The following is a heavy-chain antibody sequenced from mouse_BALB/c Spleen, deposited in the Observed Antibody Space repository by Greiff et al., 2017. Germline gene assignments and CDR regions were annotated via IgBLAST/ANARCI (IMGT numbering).Heavy chain of an antibody. J-gene: IGHJ2*01. D-gene: IGHD3-3*01. V-gene: IGHV3-6*02. Sequence: EVKLMESGPGLVKPSQSLSLTCSVTGYSITSGYYWNWIRQFPGNKLEWMGYISYDGSNNYNPSLKNRISITRDTSKNQFFLKLNSVTTEDTATYYCASRALYYFDYWGQGTTLTVSS. CDR1: GYSITSGYY. CDR3: ASRALYYFDY. CDR2: ISYDGSN.